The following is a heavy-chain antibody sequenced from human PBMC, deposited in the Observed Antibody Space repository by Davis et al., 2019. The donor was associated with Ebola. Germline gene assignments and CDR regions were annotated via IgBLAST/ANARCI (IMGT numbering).Heavy chain of an antibody. CDR3: ARDYYYYGMDV. CDR2: INHSGST. J-gene: IGHJ6*02. CDR1: GGSFSGYY. Sequence: MPSETLSLTCAVYGGSFSGYYWSWIRQPPGKGLEWIGEINHSGSTYYNPSLKSRVTISVDRSKNQFSLKLSSVTAADTAVYYCARDYYYYGMDVWGQGTTVTVSS. V-gene: IGHV4-34*01.